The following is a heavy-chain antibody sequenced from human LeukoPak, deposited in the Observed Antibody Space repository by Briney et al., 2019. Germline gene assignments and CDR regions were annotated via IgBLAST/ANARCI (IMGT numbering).Heavy chain of an antibody. Sequence: ASVTVSCTASGYTFTGYHMHWVRQAPGQGLEWMGRINPNSGDTNYAQKFQGRVTMTRDTSISTAYMELSRLRSDDTAVYYCARVFKRWLHSRWFDPWGQGTLVTVSS. D-gene: IGHD5-24*01. CDR1: GYTFTGYH. V-gene: IGHV1-2*06. CDR3: ARVFKRWLHSRWFDP. J-gene: IGHJ5*02. CDR2: INPNSGDT.